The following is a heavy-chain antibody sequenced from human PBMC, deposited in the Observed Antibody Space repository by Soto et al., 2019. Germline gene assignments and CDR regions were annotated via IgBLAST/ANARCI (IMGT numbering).Heavy chain of an antibody. D-gene: IGHD2-2*02. J-gene: IGHJ4*02. CDR1: GGSISSSSYY. Sequence: SETLSLTCTVSGGSISSSSYYWGWIRQPPXKGLEWIGSLYYSGSTYYNPSLKSRVTISVDTSKNQFSLKLSSVTAADTAVYYCAVQTEGGYCSSSSCYKGYYFDYWGQGTLVTVSS. V-gene: IGHV4-39*01. CDR2: LYYSGST. CDR3: AVQTEGGYCSSSSCYKGYYFDY.